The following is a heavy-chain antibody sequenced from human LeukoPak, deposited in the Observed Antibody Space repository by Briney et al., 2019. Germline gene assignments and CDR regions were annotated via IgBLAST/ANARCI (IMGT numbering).Heavy chain of an antibody. CDR2: INPHSGGT. J-gene: IGHJ3*02. CDR1: GYTFSDYY. D-gene: IGHD5-12*01. V-gene: IGHV1-2*02. Sequence: ASVKVSCKASGYTFSDYYLHWVRQAPGHGLEWMGWINPHSGGTHYAQKFQGRVAMTRDTSISTAYMELSSLRSDDTAVYFCAREIVATIGVDFDIWGQGTMVTVSS. CDR3: AREIVATIGVDFDI.